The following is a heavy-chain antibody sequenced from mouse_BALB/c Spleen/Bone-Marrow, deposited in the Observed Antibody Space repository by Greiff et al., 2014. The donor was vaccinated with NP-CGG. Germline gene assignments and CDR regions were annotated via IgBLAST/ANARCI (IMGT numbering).Heavy chain of an antibody. CDR1: GFAFSSCD. J-gene: IGHJ3*01. Sequence: EVQLVESGGGLVKPGGSLRLSCTASGFAFSSCDMSWVRQTPEKRLEWVATITSGGGNTYYPDSVRGRFTISRDNARNTLYLQMSSLRSEDTALYYCARVWDWFAHWGQGTPVTVSA. V-gene: IGHV5-9*02. CDR2: ITSGGGNT. D-gene: IGHD4-1*01. CDR3: ARVWDWFAH.